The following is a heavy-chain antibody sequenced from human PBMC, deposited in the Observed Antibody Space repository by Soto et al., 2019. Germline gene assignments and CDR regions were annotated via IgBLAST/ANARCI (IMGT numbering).Heavy chain of an antibody. V-gene: IGHV3-48*02. CDR1: GFTFRSYT. CDR2: ISSSSSTI. Sequence: EVQLVESGGGLVQPGGSLRLSCAASGFTFRSYTMNWVRQAPGKGLEWVSYISSSSSTIYYADSVKGRFTISRDNAKNSLYLHMNSLRDEDTAVYYCTTTVTSFDYWGQGPLVTVSS. D-gene: IGHD4-17*01. J-gene: IGHJ4*02. CDR3: TTTVTSFDY.